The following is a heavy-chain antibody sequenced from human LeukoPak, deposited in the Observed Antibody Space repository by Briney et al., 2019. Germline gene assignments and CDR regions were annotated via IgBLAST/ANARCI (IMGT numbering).Heavy chain of an antibody. J-gene: IGHJ6*02. V-gene: IGHV1-18*01. CDR1: GYTFTSYG. D-gene: IGHD4-11*01. CDR3: ARVYSKRYYYYGMDV. Sequence: ASVKVSCKASGYTFTSYGISWVRQATGQGLEWMGWISAYNGNTNYAQKLQGRVTMTTDTSTSTAYMELRSLRSDDTAVYYCARVYSKRYYYYGMDVWGQGTTVTVSS. CDR2: ISAYNGNT.